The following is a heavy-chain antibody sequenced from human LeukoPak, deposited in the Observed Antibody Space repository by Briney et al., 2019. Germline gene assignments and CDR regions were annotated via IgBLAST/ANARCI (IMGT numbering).Heavy chain of an antibody. Sequence: GASVKASCKSSGYTFNTYGITWVRQAPGQGLEWMGWISGYNGKTKYAQKIQDRVTMTTDTSTTTAYMELRSLRSDDTAVYYCARAYCSSTSCYLIMDYWGQGTLVTVSS. D-gene: IGHD2-2*01. CDR3: ARAYCSSTSCYLIMDY. CDR2: ISGYNGKT. J-gene: IGHJ4*02. V-gene: IGHV1-18*01. CDR1: GYTFNTYG.